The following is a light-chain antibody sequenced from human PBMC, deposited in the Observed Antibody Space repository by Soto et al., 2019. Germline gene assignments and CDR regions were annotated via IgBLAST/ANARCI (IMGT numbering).Light chain of an antibody. CDR1: QSISSW. Sequence: DIQLTQSPATLSASLGERVTITCRASQSISSWLAWYQQKPGQAPKLLIYSASTLKSGVPSRFSGSGSGTEFTLTISSLQPDDFATYYCQHYNSYSEAFGQGTRLEIK. J-gene: IGKJ5*01. V-gene: IGKV1-5*03. CDR2: SAS. CDR3: QHYNSYSEA.